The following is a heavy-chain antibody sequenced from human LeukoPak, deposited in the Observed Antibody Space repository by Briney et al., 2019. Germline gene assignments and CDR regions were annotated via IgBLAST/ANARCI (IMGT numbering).Heavy chain of an antibody. J-gene: IGHJ6*02. Sequence: ASVKVSCKASGYTFTSYYMHWVRQAPGQGLEWMGIINPSGGSTSYAQEFQGRVTMTRDTSTSTVYMELSSLRSEDTAVYYCARDVQYHTTPSDYYYYGMDVWGQGTTVTVSS. D-gene: IGHD2-2*01. CDR3: ARDVQYHTTPSDYYYYGMDV. CDR2: INPSGGST. V-gene: IGHV1-46*01. CDR1: GYTFTSYY.